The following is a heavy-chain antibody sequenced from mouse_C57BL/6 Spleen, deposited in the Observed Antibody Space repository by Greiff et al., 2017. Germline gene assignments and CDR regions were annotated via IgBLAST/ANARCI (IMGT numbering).Heavy chain of an antibody. CDR1: GYTFTSYW. V-gene: IGHV1-64*01. D-gene: IGHD2-5*01. CDR2: IHPNSGST. J-gene: IGHJ2*01. Sequence: QVQLQQPGAELVKPGASVKLSCKASGYTFTSYWMHWVKQRPGQGLEWIGMIHPNSGSTNYNEKFKSKATLTVDKSSSTAYMQRSSLTSEDSAVYYCASPYSNYFDYWGQGTTLTVSS. CDR3: ASPYSNYFDY.